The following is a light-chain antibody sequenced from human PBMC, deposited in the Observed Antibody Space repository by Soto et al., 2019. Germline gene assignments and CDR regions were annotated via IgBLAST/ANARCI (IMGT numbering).Light chain of an antibody. Sequence: DIQMTQSPSTLSVSVGDRVTXTCRASESINGWLAWYQQKPGKAPKILIYDASKLERGVPSRLSGSGSGAEFTLTISSLQPDDLATYYCQQYSSYPLTFGGGTKADIK. CDR2: DAS. CDR1: ESINGW. J-gene: IGKJ4*01. V-gene: IGKV1-5*01. CDR3: QQYSSYPLT.